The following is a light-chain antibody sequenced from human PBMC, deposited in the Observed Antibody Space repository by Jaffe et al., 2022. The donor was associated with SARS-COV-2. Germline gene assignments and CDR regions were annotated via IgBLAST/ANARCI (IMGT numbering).Light chain of an antibody. J-gene: IGKJ3*01. V-gene: IGKV1-39*01. CDR1: QSISNY. CDR2: GAS. CDR3: QQTYSTPFT. Sequence: DIQMTQSPSSLSASVGDRVTITCRASQSISNYLNWYQQRRGRAPKLLIYGASSLQSEAPSRFSGSGAGTDFTLTITSLQPEDFATYYCQQTYSTPFTFGPGTTVDVK.